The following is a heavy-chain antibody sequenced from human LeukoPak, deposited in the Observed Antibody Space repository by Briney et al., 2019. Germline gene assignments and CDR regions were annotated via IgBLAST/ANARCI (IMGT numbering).Heavy chain of an antibody. CDR3: AKGVVVAPDVTPFDY. CDR1: GFTFNSYA. CDR2: ISDSGGRI. D-gene: IGHD2-2*01. J-gene: IGHJ4*02. V-gene: IGHV3-23*01. Sequence: GGSLRLSCAASGFTFNSYAMTWVRQAPGKGLEWVSLISDSGGRIYYADSVKGRFTISRDNSKNTLYLQMNSLRAEDTAVYYCAKGVVVAPDVTPFDYWGQGTLVTVSS.